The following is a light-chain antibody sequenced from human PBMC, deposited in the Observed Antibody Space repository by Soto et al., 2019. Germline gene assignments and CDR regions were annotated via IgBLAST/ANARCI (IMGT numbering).Light chain of an antibody. CDR3: QHFGNSLWT. Sequence: EIVLTQSPGTLSLSPGERATLSCRACQSVASRNLAWYQQKSGQAPRLLIYGASSRAIHTPDRFSGSGSGTDFTLTISGLEPEDFAVYYWQHFGNSLWTFGQGTKVEI. J-gene: IGKJ1*01. CDR1: QSVASRN. CDR2: GAS. V-gene: IGKV3-20*01.